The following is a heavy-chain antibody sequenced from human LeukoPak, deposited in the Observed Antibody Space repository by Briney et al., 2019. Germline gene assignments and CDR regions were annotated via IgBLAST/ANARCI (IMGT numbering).Heavy chain of an antibody. V-gene: IGHV4-59*12. CDR2: IHYSGST. D-gene: IGHD4-17*01. J-gene: IGHJ4*02. Sequence: SETLSLTCTVSSGSITSYYWSWIRQPPGKALEWIGFIHYSGSTNYNPSLKSRVTISVDTSKNQFSLKLSSVTATDTAVYYCARESPQNGESLDYWGQGTLVTVSS. CDR1: SGSITSYY. CDR3: ARESPQNGESLDY.